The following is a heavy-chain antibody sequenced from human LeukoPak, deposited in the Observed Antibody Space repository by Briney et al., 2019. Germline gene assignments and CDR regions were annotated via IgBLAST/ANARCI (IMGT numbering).Heavy chain of an antibody. CDR1: GYTFTGYY. V-gene: IGHV1-2*02. D-gene: IGHD2-2*01. Sequence: ASVKVSSKASGYTFTGYYMHWVRQAPGQGLEWMGWFNPNSGDTSFAQKFQGRVTTTRDTSISTAYMELSRLRSDDTAVYYCAAVVGTGDYWGQGTLVTVSS. CDR2: FNPNSGDT. CDR3: AAVVGTGDY. J-gene: IGHJ4*02.